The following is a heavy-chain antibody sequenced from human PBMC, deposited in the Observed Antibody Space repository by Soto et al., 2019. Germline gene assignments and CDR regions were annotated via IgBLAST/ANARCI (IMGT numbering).Heavy chain of an antibody. CDR3: AREKSDLELFNWLDP. CDR1: GYSFTTYW. Sequence: DSLTISCEASGYSFTTYWISLVRQMPGKGLEWMGAIDPRDSYTKYSPSFQGHVTISVDKSISTAYLQWNSLKASDTAIYYCAREKSDLELFNWLDPWGQGTLVTVSS. J-gene: IGHJ5*02. CDR2: IDPRDSYT. D-gene: IGHD1-7*01. V-gene: IGHV5-10-1*01.